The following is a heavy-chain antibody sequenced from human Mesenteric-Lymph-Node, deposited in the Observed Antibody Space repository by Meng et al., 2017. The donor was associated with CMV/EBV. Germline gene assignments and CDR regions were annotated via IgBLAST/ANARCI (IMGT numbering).Heavy chain of an antibody. CDR1: GGSISSGDYY. V-gene: IGHV4-30-4*08. CDR3: AREYCSNTRCNWFDP. J-gene: IGHJ5*02. CDR2: IYYSGST. D-gene: IGHD2-2*01. Sequence: LRLSCTVSGGSISSGDYYWSWIRQPPGKGLEWIGYIYYSGSTYYNPSLKSRVTISVDTSKNQFSLKLSSVTAADTAVYYCAREYCSNTRCNWFDPWGQGTLVTVSS.